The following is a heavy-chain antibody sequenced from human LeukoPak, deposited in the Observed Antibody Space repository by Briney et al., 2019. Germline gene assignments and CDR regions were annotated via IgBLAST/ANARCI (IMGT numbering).Heavy chain of an antibody. V-gene: IGHV4-59*11. D-gene: IGHD3-22*01. CDR2: IYHSGTS. CDR1: GDSISNHY. CDR3: ARSEDYYDSSGYYY. Sequence: PSETLSLTCSVSGDSISNHYWSWIRQPPGKGLEWIGYIYHSGTSKQNPSLKSRVTISIDTSKNQFSLKLSSVTAADTAVYYCARSEDYYDSSGYYYWGQGTLVTVSS. J-gene: IGHJ4*02.